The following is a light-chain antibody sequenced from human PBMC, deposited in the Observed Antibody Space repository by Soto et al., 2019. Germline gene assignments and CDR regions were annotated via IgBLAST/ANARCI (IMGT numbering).Light chain of an antibody. CDR1: SADIGAYDH. J-gene: IGLJ1*01. Sequence: QSVLTQPASVSGSPGRSISISCAGTSADIGAYDHVSWYQQHPGKAPKLIIYDVSSRPSGVSNRFSGSKSANTASLTIFGLQAEDEADYFYSSYTDFSLYVFGTGTKVNVL. CDR3: SSYTDFSLYV. CDR2: DVS. V-gene: IGLV2-14*01.